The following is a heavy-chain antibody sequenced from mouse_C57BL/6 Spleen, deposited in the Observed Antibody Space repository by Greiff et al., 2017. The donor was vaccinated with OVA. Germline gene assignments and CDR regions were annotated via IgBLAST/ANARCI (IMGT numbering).Heavy chain of an antibody. Sequence: VQLQESGPELARPWASVKISCQAFYTFSSRVHFAIRDTNSWLQWVKQRPGQGLEWIGAIYPGNGGTSYNQKVKGKATLNADKTSSTAYMQLSSLTSEDSAVYCCASHYGNYDYWGQGTTLTVSS. CDR1: YTFSSRVH. V-gene: IGHV1-87*01. CDR3: SEDSAVYCCASHYGNYDY. J-gene: IGHJ2*01. CDR2: GQGLEWIG. D-gene: IGHD2-1*01.